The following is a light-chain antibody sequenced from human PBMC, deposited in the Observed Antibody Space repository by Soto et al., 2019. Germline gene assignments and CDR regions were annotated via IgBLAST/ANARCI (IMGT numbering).Light chain of an antibody. Sequence: DIVMTQSPDSLAVSLGERTTINCKSSQSVLYRSTNMNYLAWYQQKPGQPPKLLISWASTRESGVPDRFSGRGSGTDLTLTISSLQAEDVAVYYCQQYYGTSWAFGQGTKVEIK. CDR2: WAS. CDR3: QQYYGTSWA. V-gene: IGKV4-1*01. J-gene: IGKJ1*01. CDR1: QSVLYRSTNMNY.